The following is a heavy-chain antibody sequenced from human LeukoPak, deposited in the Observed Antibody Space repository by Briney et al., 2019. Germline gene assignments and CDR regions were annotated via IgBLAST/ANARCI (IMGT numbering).Heavy chain of an antibody. D-gene: IGHD6-19*01. V-gene: IGHV4-4*07. Sequence: KPAETLSLTCTVSDGSISSYYRSWIRQPAGKGLECIGRIYTSGSTNYNPSLKSRVTMSVDTSKNQFSLKLSSVTAADTAVYYCATSKSSSGWYWDYWGQGTLVTVSS. J-gene: IGHJ4*02. CDR2: IYTSGST. CDR1: DGSISSYY. CDR3: ATSKSSSGWYWDY.